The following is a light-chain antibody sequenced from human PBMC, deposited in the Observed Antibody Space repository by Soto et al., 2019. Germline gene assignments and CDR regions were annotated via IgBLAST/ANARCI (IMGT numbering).Light chain of an antibody. CDR2: DAS. V-gene: IGKV1-9*01. J-gene: IGKJ4*01. CDR3: QQLRSYPST. Sequence: DIQRNQSDSGGSGSVGEKVTITCRASQSVSDSLAWYQQKPGKAPKLLICDASTLYSGVPSRFSGSGSGTDFTLTISGLQPEDFAAYYCQQLRSYPSTFGGGTKV. CDR1: QSVSDS.